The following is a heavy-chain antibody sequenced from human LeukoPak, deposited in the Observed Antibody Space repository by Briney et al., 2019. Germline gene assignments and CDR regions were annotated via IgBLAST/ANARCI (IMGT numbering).Heavy chain of an antibody. J-gene: IGHJ4*02. V-gene: IGHV4-39*01. D-gene: IGHD3-3*01. Sequence: SETLSLTCSVSGDSISNGHYYWGWIRQPPGKGLEWLATISSRGSTFYNPSLKSRVTISVDTSKNQISLNLSSVTASDTSLYYCARLNPLEHLFSFYFDSWGQGILATVSS. CDR2: ISSRGST. CDR1: GDSISNGHYY. CDR3: ARLNPLEHLFSFYFDS.